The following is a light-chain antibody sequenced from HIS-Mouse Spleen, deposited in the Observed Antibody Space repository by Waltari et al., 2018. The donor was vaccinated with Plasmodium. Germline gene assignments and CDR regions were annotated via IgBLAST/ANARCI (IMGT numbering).Light chain of an antibody. CDR2: DVT. J-gene: IGLJ2*01. V-gene: IGLV2-11*01. Sequence: QSALTQPRSVSGSPGQSVTISCPGTSSDVGGYNYVSWYQQHPGKAPKLMSYDVTKRPSGVADRFSGSKSGNTASLTISGLQAEDEADYYCCSYAGSYTVVFGGGTKLTVL. CDR1: SSDVGGYNY. CDR3: CSYAGSYTVV.